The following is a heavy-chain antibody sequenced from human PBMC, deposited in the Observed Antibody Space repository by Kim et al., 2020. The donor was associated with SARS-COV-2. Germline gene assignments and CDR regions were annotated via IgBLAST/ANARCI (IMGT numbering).Heavy chain of an antibody. CDR2: IIPILGIA. CDR3: ARVYTGYQAYYYYGMDV. CDR1: GGTFSSYA. Sequence: SVKVSCKASGGTFSSYAISWVRQAPGQGLEWMGRIIPILGIANYAQKFQGRVTITADKSTSTAYMELSSLRSEDTAVYYCARVYTGYQAYYYYGMDVWG. V-gene: IGHV1-69*04. J-gene: IGHJ6*02. D-gene: IGHD3-9*01.